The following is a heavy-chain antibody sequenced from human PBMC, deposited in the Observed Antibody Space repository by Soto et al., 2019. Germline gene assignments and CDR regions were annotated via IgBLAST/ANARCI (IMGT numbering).Heavy chain of an antibody. CDR2: IIPIFGTV. CDR1: GGRFSSNA. J-gene: IGHJ6*02. CDR3: ARDSHPPARSGDVLRWDV. D-gene: IGHD6-19*01. V-gene: IGHV1-69*01. Sequence: QVQLVQSGAEVKKLGSSVKVSCKASGGRFSSNAITWVRQAPGQGLEWMGGIIPIFGTVIYAQKFQGRVTISAAASTSTAYMDLNSLRSDDTAVYYCARDSHPPARSGDVLRWDVWGQGTTVTVSS.